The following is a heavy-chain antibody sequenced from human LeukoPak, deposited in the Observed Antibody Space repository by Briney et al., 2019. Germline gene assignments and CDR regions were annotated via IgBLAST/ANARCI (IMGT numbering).Heavy chain of an antibody. CDR2: ISSSGSTI. D-gene: IGHD1-26*01. J-gene: IGHJ6*03. V-gene: IGHV3-48*03. CDR3: ASSHLLGGYYYYMDV. CDR1: GFTFSSYE. Sequence: PGGSLRLSCAASGFTFSSYEMNWVRQAPGKGLEWVSYISSSGSTIYYADSVKGRFTISRDNAKNSLYLQMNSLRAEDTAVYYCASSHLLGGYYYYMDVWGKGTTVTVSS.